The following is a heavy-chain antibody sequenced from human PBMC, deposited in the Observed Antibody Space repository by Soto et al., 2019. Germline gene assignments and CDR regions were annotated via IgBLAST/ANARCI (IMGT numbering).Heavy chain of an antibody. J-gene: IGHJ4*02. CDR2: ISYDGSNK. D-gene: IGHD6-13*01. V-gene: IGHV3-30*18. Sequence: QVQLVESGGGVVQPGRSLRLSCAASGFTFSSYGMHWVRQAPGTGLEWVAVISYDGSNKYYADSVKGRFTISRDNSKNTLYLQMNSLRPGDTAAYYCAKDRPRYSSSWYFDYWSQGTLVTVSS. CDR1: GFTFSSYG. CDR3: AKDRPRYSSSWYFDY.